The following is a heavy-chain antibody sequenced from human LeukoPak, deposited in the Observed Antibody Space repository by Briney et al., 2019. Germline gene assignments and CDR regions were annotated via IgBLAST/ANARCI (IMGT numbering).Heavy chain of an antibody. CDR1: GFSFGDYY. J-gene: IGHJ4*02. V-gene: IGHV3-11*06. Sequence: GGSLRLSCAASGFSFGDYYMNWIRQAPGKGLEWVSYISSRSSNTNYADSVKGRFTISRDNAENSLYLQMNSLRAEDTAVYYCARDWSHAYWGQGTLVTVSS. CDR3: ARDWSHAY. CDR2: ISSRSSNT.